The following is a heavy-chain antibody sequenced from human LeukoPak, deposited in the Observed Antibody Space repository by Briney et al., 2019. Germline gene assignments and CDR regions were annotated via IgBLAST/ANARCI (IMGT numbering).Heavy chain of an antibody. D-gene: IGHD1-26*01. J-gene: IGHJ4*02. Sequence: KPSETLSLTCTVSGASISNYYWSWIRQTPEKGLEWMGHIHTSGASRYSPSLESRLTLSIDTSRNHLSLKLTSVTAADTAVYFCARLGSYHDFWGQGALVTVSS. CDR2: IHTSGAS. CDR1: GASISNYY. CDR3: ARLGSYHDF. V-gene: IGHV4-4*09.